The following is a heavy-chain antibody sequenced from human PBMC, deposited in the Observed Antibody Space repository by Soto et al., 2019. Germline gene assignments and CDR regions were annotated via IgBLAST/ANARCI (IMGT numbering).Heavy chain of an antibody. D-gene: IGHD7-27*01. CDR1: GGSISSSSYY. CDR3: ARPPTANLDAFEI. CDR2: IYYSEIT. Sequence: QLQLQESGPGLVKPSETLSLTCTVSGGSISSSSYYCGWIRQPPGKGLEWIGSIYYSEITYYNPSLKSRVTISVDTSKNQFALNLNSVTAADTAVYYCARPPTANLDAFEIWGQGTMVTVSS. V-gene: IGHV4-39*01. J-gene: IGHJ3*02.